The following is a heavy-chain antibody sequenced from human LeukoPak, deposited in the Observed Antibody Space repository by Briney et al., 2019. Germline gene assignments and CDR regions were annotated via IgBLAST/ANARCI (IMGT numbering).Heavy chain of an antibody. V-gene: IGHV3-23*01. CDR3: AKENSFYDFDYFDY. Sequence: GGPLRLSCAASGFTFSSYAMSWVRQAPGKGLEWVSAISGSGGTTYFVDSVKGRFTISRDNSRNTLYLQMNSLRAEDTAVYYCAKENSFYDFDYFDYWGQGTLVTVSS. D-gene: IGHD2/OR15-2a*01. J-gene: IGHJ4*02. CDR2: ISGSGGTT. CDR1: GFTFSSYA.